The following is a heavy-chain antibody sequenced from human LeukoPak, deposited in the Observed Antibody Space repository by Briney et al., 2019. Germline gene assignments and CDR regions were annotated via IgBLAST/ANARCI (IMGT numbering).Heavy chain of an antibody. CDR1: GDSISNSHW. V-gene: IGHV4-4*02. J-gene: IGHJ4*02. D-gene: IGHD6-13*01. Sequence: SETLSLTCAVSGDSISNSHWWSWVRQPPGKGLEWIGVIYLTGDTDYNPSLKSRVTISVDTSKNQFSLKLSSVTAADTAVYYCARSLPASEMAAAESWGQGTLVTVSS. CDR3: ARSLPASEMAAAES. CDR2: IYLTGDT.